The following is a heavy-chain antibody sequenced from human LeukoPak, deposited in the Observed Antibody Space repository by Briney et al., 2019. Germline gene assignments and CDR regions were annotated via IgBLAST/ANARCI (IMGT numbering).Heavy chain of an antibody. CDR3: ARDLGVVPAAIDY. D-gene: IGHD2-2*01. CDR1: GYTFTSYD. Sequence: ASVKVSCKASGYTFTSYDINWVRQATGQGLEWMGWMNPNSGNTGYAQKFQGRVTMTRNTSISTAYMELRSLRSDDTAVYYCARDLGVVPAAIDYWGQGTLVTVSS. J-gene: IGHJ4*02. V-gene: IGHV1-8*01. CDR2: MNPNSGNT.